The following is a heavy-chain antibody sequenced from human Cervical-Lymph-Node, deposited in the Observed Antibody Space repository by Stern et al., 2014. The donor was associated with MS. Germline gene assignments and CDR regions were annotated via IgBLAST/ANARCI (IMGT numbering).Heavy chain of an antibody. CDR3: ARQDSDSWSGSYYLDY. J-gene: IGHJ4*02. CDR2: ILSGGST. CDR1: GFTVSSNY. V-gene: IGHV3-53*01. Sequence: VQLVESGGGLIQPGGSLRLSCAASGFTVSSNYMSWVRQAPGTGLEWISIILSGGSTSYADSVKGRFTISRDISKNTLFLQMSSLRAEDTAVYYCARQDSDSWSGSYYLDYWGQGTLVTVSS. D-gene: IGHD3-3*01.